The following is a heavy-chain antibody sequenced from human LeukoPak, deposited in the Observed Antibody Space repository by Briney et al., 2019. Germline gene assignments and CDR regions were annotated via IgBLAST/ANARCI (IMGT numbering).Heavy chain of an antibody. CDR1: GAYISRYY. CDR3: ARDMRGDFYDTSGLNWFDP. J-gene: IGHJ5*02. V-gene: IGHV4-59*01. D-gene: IGHD3-22*01. CDR2: ISYSATT. Sequence: SETLSLTCTVPGAYISRYYWSWIRQPPGKGLDWIGYISYSATTNYNPSLMSRVTITVDTSKNQFSLKLSSVTAADTAVYYCARDMRGDFYDTSGLNWFDPWGQGTLVTVSS.